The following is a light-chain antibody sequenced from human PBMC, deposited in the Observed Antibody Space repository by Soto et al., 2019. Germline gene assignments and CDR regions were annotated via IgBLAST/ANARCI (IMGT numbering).Light chain of an antibody. V-gene: IGKV3-11*01. CDR3: QQRNVWPPIT. CDR1: QSVRTS. CDR2: AAS. Sequence: LTQSTGTLSLSPGERATLSCRASQSVRTSLAWYQHKPGQAPRLVIYAASLRANGVPARFGGSGSGTVFTLTINSLVPEDFAVYYCQQRNVWPPITFGQGTRL. J-gene: IGKJ5*01.